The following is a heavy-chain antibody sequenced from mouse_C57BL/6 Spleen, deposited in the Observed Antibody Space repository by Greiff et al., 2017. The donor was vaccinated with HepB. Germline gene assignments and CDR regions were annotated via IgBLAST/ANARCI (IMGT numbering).Heavy chain of an antibody. CDR3: TLSAYGYAIAY. CDR1: GFTFSDYY. Sequence: EVKLVESEGGLVQPGSSLKLSCTASGFTFSDYYMAWVRQVPEKGLEWVANINYDGSSTYYLDSLKSRFIISRDNAKNILYLQMDSLPSEDTATYSCTLSAYGYAIAYSPQGTSVTVSS. V-gene: IGHV5-16*01. J-gene: IGHJ4*01. CDR2: INYDGSST. D-gene: IGHD6-2*01.